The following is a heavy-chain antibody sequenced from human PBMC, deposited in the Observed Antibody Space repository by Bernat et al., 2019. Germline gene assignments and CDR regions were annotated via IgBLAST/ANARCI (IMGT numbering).Heavy chain of an antibody. CDR2: ISWNSGRI. V-gene: IGHV3-9*01. Sequence: EVQLVESGGGLVQPGRSPRLSCAASGFTFDDYAMHWVRQAPGKGLEWVSGISWNSGRIVYADSVKGRFTISRDNAKNSLYLQMNSLRAEDTALYYCAKGPYCSGGSCYSNSFDYWGQGTLVTVSS. D-gene: IGHD2-15*01. CDR1: GFTFDDYA. CDR3: AKGPYCSGGSCYSNSFDY. J-gene: IGHJ4*02.